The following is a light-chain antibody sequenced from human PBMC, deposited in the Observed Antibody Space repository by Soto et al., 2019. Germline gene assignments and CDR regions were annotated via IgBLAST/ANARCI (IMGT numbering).Light chain of an antibody. J-gene: IGKJ5*01. CDR1: HNVDIY. CDR2: DAS. V-gene: IGKV3-11*01. CDR3: QQRKHWPPLA. Sequence: EVVLTQSPATLSLSPGETATLSCRASHNVDIYLAWYQQKPGQAPRLLIYDASNRATGIPARFSGSGSGTYFTLTISSLEPKDSAVYYCQQRKHWPPLAFGQVTSLE.